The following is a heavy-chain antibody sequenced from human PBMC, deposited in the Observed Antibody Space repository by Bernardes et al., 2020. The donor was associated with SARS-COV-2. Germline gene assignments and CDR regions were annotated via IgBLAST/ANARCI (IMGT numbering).Heavy chain of an antibody. CDR1: GGSISSSSYY. CDR3: ARHDYSNYASEPHFDY. D-gene: IGHD4-4*01. V-gene: IGHV4-39*01. CDR2: IYYSGST. Sequence: SETLSLTCTVSGGSISSSSYYWGWIRQPPGTGLEWIGSIYYSGSTYYNPSLKSRVTISVDTSKNQLSLKLSSVTAADTAVYYCARHDYSNYASEPHFDYWGQGTLVTVSS. J-gene: IGHJ4*02.